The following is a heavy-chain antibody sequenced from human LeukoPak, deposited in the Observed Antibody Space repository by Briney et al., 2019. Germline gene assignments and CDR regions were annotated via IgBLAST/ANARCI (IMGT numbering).Heavy chain of an antibody. CDR2: IKGDRSIT. D-gene: IGHD1-1*01. V-gene: IGHV3-74*01. Sequence: GGPLRLLCAASGFPFRSYWLHRLPHAPGKGLVWVSRIKGDRSITDYADSVKGRFTISRDNAENTLYLQMNSLRAEDTAVYYCARSYDSAFDIRGQGTMVTVSS. CDR3: ARSYDSAFDI. J-gene: IGHJ3*02. CDR1: GFPFRSYW.